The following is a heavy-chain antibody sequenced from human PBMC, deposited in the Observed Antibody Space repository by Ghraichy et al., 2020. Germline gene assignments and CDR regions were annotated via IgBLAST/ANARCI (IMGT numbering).Heavy chain of an antibody. J-gene: IGHJ5*02. CDR1: GFAVTSNY. D-gene: IGHD5-24*01. CDR3: ARGLDGSYHNWFDP. CDR2: IYIDGSA. Sequence: GGSLRLSCAASGFAVTSNYMTWVRQAPGKGLDGVSLIYIDGSAYYADSVKGRFTISRDNSNNTRYLQMNSLRAEDTAEYYCARGLDGSYHNWFDPWGQGTLVTVSS. V-gene: IGHV3-53*01.